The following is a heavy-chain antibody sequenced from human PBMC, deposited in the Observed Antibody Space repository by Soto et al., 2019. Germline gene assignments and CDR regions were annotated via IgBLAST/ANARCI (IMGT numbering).Heavy chain of an antibody. J-gene: IGHJ4*02. D-gene: IGHD3-22*01. CDR2: ISGSGGST. CDR1: GFTFSSYA. Sequence: EVQLLESGGGLVQPGGSLRLSCAASGFTFSSYAMSWVRQAPGKGLEWVSAISGSGGSTYYADSVKGRFTISRDNSKNTLYLQMNSLRAEDTAVYYCAKSYYDSSGYYYVGPSDYWGQGTLVTVS. CDR3: AKSYYDSSGYYYVGPSDY. V-gene: IGHV3-23*01.